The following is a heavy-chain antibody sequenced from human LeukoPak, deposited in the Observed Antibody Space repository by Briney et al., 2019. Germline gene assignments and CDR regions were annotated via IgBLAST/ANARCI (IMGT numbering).Heavy chain of an antibody. CDR1: GGTFSSYA. J-gene: IGHJ4*02. Sequence: EASVKVSCKASGGTFSSYAISWVRQAPGQGLEWMGGIIPIFGTANYAQKFQGRVTITADESTSTAYMELSSLRSEDTAVYYCARDYYDSSGYYQGIDCWGQGTLVTVSS. CDR2: IIPIFGTA. CDR3: ARDYYDSSGYYQGIDC. D-gene: IGHD3-22*01. V-gene: IGHV1-69*01.